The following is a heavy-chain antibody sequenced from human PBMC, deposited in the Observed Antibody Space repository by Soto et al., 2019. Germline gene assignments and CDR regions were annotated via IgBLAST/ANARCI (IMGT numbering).Heavy chain of an antibody. J-gene: IGHJ5*02. Sequence: LSLTCTVSGGSIISGGYYCIWILQHPGKGLECIGYIYYSGSTYYNPSLKSRVTISVDTSKNQFSLKLSSVTAADTAVYYCAREVAPRTRGHWFDPWGQGTLVTVSS. CDR1: GGSIISGGYY. D-gene: IGHD3-10*01. CDR3: AREVAPRTRGHWFDP. V-gene: IGHV4-31*03. CDR2: IYYSGST.